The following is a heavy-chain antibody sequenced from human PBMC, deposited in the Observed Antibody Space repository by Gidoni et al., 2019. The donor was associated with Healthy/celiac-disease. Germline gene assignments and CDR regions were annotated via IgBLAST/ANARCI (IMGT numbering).Heavy chain of an antibody. CDR1: GGTFSSST. V-gene: IGHV1-69*02. D-gene: IGHD6-19*01. CDR3: ARRGGAVAGTGENDY. J-gene: IGHJ4*02. CDR2: IIPILGIA. Sequence: QVQLVQSGAEVKKPGSSVKVSCKASGGTFSSSTISWVRQAPGQGLGWMGRIIPILGIANYAQKFQGRVTITADKSTSTAYMELSSLRAEDTAVYYCARRGGAVAGTGENDYWGQGTLVTVSS.